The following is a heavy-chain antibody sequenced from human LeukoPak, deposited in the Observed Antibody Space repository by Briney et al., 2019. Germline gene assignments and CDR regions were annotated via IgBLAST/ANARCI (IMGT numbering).Heavy chain of an antibody. V-gene: IGHV1-69*05. CDR2: IIPIFGTA. D-gene: IGHD3-22*01. Sequence: SVTVSFKASGGTFSSYAISWVRQAPGQGLEWMGGIIPIFGTANYAQKFQGRVTITTDKSTSTAYMELSSLRSEDTAVYYCASFLRGYYYDSSGPFDIWGQGTMVTVSS. J-gene: IGHJ3*02. CDR1: GGTFSSYA. CDR3: ASFLRGYYYDSSGPFDI.